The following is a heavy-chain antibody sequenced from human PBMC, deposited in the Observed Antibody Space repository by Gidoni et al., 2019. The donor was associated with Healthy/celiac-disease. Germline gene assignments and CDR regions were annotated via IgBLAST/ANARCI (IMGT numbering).Heavy chain of an antibody. D-gene: IGHD3-22*01. CDR3: ASASDYYDAGIDY. CDR1: GFTFSSYT. CDR2: ISSSSSTI. Sequence: EVQLVESGGGLVQPGGSLRLSCAASGFTFSSYTMNWVRQAPGKGLEWVSYISSSSSTIYYADSVKGRFTISRDNAKNSLYLQMNSLRAEDTAVYYCASASDYYDAGIDYWGQGTRVTVSS. J-gene: IGHJ4*02. V-gene: IGHV3-48*01.